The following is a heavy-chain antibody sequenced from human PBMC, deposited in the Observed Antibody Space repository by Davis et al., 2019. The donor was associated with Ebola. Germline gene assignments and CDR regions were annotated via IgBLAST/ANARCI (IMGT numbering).Heavy chain of an antibody. CDR3: ARRLDAFGV. V-gene: IGHV3-11*01. D-gene: IGHD6-25*01. CDR1: GFTFTDYY. J-gene: IGHJ3*01. Sequence: GESLKISCAASGFTFTDYYMSWIRQAPGTGLEWVSHIGGSGSRVFYADSVKGRYTISRDNSKNSLYLQMNSLRAEDTAVYYCARRLDAFGVWGQGTVDSVS. CDR2: IGGSGSRV.